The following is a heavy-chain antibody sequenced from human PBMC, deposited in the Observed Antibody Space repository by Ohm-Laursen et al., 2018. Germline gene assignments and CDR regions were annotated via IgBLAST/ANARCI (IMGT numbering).Heavy chain of an antibody. CDR1: GGSISSGGYY. CDR2: IYYNGNA. Sequence: SETLSLTCSVSGGSISSGGYYWSWIRQRPGKGLEWIGYIYYNGNADYNPSLRSRVTISVDTSKNQFSLNLRSLTAADTAVYYCARYYFDATGYQGHYYYYGMDVWGQGTTVTVSS. V-gene: IGHV4-31*03. D-gene: IGHD3-22*01. CDR3: ARYYFDATGYQGHYYYYGMDV. J-gene: IGHJ6*02.